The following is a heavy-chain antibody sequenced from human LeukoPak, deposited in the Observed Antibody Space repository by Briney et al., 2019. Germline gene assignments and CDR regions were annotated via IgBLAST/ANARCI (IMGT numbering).Heavy chain of an antibody. V-gene: IGHV3-30*03. CDR2: ISYDGSNK. D-gene: IGHD3-10*01. J-gene: IGHJ4*02. CDR3: ARDRSEYYYGSGSSDY. CDR1: GFTFSSYG. Sequence: PGGSLRLSCAASGFTFSSYGMHWVRQAPGKGLEWVAVISYDGSNKYYADSVKGRFTISRDNSKNTLYLQMNSLRAEDTAVYYCARDRSEYYYGSGSSDYWGQGTLVTVSS.